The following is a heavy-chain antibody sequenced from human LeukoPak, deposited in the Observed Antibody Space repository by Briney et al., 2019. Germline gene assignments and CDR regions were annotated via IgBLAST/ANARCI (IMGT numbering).Heavy chain of an antibody. CDR1: GFTFSSYS. D-gene: IGHD6-6*01. J-gene: IGHJ4*02. Sequence: PGGSLRLSCAASGFTFSSYSMNWVRQAPGKGLEWVSSISSSSSYIYYADSVKGRFTISRDNAKNSLYLQMNSLRAVDTAVYYCARDPEYSSSSEDNDYWGQGTPVTVSS. V-gene: IGHV3-21*01. CDR3: ARDPEYSSSSEDNDY. CDR2: ISSSSSYI.